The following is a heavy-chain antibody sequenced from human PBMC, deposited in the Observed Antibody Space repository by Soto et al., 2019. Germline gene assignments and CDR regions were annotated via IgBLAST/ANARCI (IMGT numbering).Heavy chain of an antibody. CDR3: AREYVRSSSWSNYYYYGMDV. V-gene: IGHV3-53*01. CDR1: GFTVSSNY. D-gene: IGHD6-13*01. Sequence: PGGSLRLSCTASGFTVSSNYMSWVRQAPGKGLERVSVIYSGGSTYYADSVKGRFTISRDNSKNTLYLQMNSLRAEDTAVYYCAREYVRSSSWSNYYYYGMDVSGQGTTVTVSS. J-gene: IGHJ6*02. CDR2: IYSGGST.